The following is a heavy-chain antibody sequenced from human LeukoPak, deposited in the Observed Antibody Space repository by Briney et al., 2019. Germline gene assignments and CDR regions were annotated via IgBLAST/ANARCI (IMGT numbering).Heavy chain of an antibody. J-gene: IGHJ4*02. D-gene: IGHD3-22*01. V-gene: IGHV4-4*07. CDR2: IYTSGST. CDR3: ARDGYYYDSSGYYEKMYYFDY. CDR1: GGSISSYY. Sequence: PSETLSLTCTVSGGSISSYYWSWIRQPAGKGLEWIGRIYTSGSTNYNPSLKSRVTMSVDTSKNQFSLKLSSVTAADTAVYYCARDGYYYDSSGYYEKMYYFDYWGQGTLVTVSS.